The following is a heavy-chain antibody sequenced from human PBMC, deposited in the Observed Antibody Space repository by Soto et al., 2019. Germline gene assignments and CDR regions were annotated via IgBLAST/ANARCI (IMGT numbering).Heavy chain of an antibody. CDR1: GFTFSSYS. CDR2: ISSSSSYI. Sequence: PGGSLRLSCAASGFTFSSYSMNWVRLAPGKGLEWVSSISSSSSYIYYADSVKGRFTISRDNAKNSLYLQMNSLRAEDTAVYYCAREVAAAGIGYNWFDPWGQGTLVTVSS. V-gene: IGHV3-21*01. D-gene: IGHD6-13*01. CDR3: AREVAAAGIGYNWFDP. J-gene: IGHJ5*02.